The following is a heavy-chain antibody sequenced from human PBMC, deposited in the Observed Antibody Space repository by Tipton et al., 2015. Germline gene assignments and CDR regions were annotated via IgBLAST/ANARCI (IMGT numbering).Heavy chain of an antibody. D-gene: IGHD2-15*01. J-gene: IGHJ6*02. CDR1: GFSVSSNY. CDR3: ARDRGYCITGSCPEGMDV. CDR2: IYGGGST. V-gene: IGHV3-53*01. Sequence: SLRLSCAASGFSVSSNYMSWVRQAPGQGLEWVSVIYGGGSTYYADSVKGRFTISRDNSKSTLYLQMNSLRAEDTAVYSRARDRGYCITGSCPEGMDVWGQGTTVIVSS.